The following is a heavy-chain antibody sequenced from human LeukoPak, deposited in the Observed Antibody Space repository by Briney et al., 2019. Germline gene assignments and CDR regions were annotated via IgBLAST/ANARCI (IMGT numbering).Heavy chain of an antibody. CDR1: GFTFNNYA. D-gene: IGHD4-17*01. V-gene: IGHV3-23*01. CDR3: AKVSDTVTTYYYYGMDV. J-gene: IGHJ6*04. Sequence: GGSLRLSCAASGFTFNNYAMTWVRQAPGKGLEWVSVISGSGGGTYYADSVKGRFTISRDNSKNTLYLQMNSLRAEDTAVYYCAKVSDTVTTYYYYGMDVWGKGTTVTVSS. CDR2: ISGSGGGT.